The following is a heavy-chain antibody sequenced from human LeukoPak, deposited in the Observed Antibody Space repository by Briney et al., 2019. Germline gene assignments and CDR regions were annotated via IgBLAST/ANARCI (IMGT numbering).Heavy chain of an antibody. D-gene: IGHD2-2*01. CDR2: IYHSGST. Sequence: PSETLSLTCAVSGGSISSSNWWSWVRQPPGKGLEWIGEIYHSGSTNYNPSLKSRVTISVDKSKNQFPLKLSSVTAADTAVYYCARLVVVVPAADHDAFDIWGQGTMVTVSS. CDR1: GGSISSSNW. V-gene: IGHV4-4*02. CDR3: ARLVVVVPAADHDAFDI. J-gene: IGHJ3*02.